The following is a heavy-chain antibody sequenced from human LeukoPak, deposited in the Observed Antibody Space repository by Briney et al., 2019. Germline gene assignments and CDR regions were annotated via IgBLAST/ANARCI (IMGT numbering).Heavy chain of an antibody. CDR2: INSDGSST. D-gene: IGHD3-16*01. J-gene: IGHJ4*02. CDR3: TTEYYYSSPQ. Sequence: PGGSLRLSCAASGFTFSSYWMHWVRHAPGKGLVWVSHINSDGSSTTYADSVKGRFTISRDNAKDTLYLQMNSLRAEDTAVYYCTTEYYYSSPQWGQGTLVTVSS. CDR1: GFTFSSYW. V-gene: IGHV3-74*01.